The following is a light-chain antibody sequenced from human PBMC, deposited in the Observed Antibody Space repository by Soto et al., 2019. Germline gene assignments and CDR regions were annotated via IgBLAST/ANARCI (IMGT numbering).Light chain of an antibody. V-gene: IGKV2-28*01. CDR3: MQALQTRWT. Sequence: DIVMTQSPLSLPVTPGEPASISCRSSQSLLHSNGYNYLDWYLQKPGQSPQLLIYLGSNRASGVPDRFSGSGSGTEFTLKISRVEAGDVGVYYCMQALQTRWTFGQGTKVEIK. CDR1: QSLLHSNGYNY. CDR2: LGS. J-gene: IGKJ1*01.